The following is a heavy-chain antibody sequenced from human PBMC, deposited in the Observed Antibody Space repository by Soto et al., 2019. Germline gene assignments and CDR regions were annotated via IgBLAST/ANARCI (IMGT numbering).Heavy chain of an antibody. J-gene: IGHJ5*02. CDR2: IYYSGST. Sequence: QVQLQESGPGLVKPSETLSLTCTVSGGSVSSGSYYWSWIRQPPGKGLEWIGYIYYSGSTNYKPSLKGRVYISVDTSKNQCSLKLSSVTAADTAVYYWARAAPTYYDFCSGYYGSWFDPWGQGTLVTVSS. D-gene: IGHD3-3*01. CDR3: ARAAPTYYDFCSGYYGSWFDP. CDR1: GGSVSSGSYY. V-gene: IGHV4-61*01.